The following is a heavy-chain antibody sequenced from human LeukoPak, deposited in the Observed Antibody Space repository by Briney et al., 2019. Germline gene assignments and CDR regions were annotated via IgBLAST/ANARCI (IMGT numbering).Heavy chain of an antibody. CDR1: GFTFSSYA. Sequence: PGGSLRLSCASSGFTFSSYAMSWVRQAPGKGLEWVSTIGGTGVRTYYADSVKGRFTLSRDNSKNTLYLQMNSLRAEDTAVYYCAKDPYYYDSSGYYYHGYFDYWGQGTLVTVSS. CDR2: IGGTGVRT. CDR3: AKDPYYYDSSGYYYHGYFDY. J-gene: IGHJ4*02. V-gene: IGHV3-23*01. D-gene: IGHD3-22*01.